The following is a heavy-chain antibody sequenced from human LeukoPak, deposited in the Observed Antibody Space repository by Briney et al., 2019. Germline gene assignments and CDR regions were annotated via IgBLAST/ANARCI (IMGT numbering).Heavy chain of an antibody. J-gene: IGHJ4*02. CDR1: GGSFSTYA. D-gene: IGHD6-19*01. CDR3: AGSSSGWLGY. V-gene: IGHV1-69*04. CDR2: IIPILGIA. Sequence: ASVKVSCKSSGGSFSTYAVNWVRQAPGQGLEWMGRIIPILGIANYAQKFQGRVTITADKSTSTAYMELSSLRSEDTAVYYCAGSSSGWLGYWGQGTLVTVSS.